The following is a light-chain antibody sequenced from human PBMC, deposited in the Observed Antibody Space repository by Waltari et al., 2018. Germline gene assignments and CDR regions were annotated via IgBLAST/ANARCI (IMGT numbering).Light chain of an antibody. Sequence: DIQMTQSPSSLSASVGDRVTITCRASQSISSYLNWYQQKPGEAPKLLIYAASSLQSGVPSRFSGSGSGTDFTLTISSLQPEDFATYYCQQSYSTSITFGGGTKVEIK. J-gene: IGKJ4*01. CDR3: QQSYSTSIT. CDR1: QSISSY. CDR2: AAS. V-gene: IGKV1-39*01.